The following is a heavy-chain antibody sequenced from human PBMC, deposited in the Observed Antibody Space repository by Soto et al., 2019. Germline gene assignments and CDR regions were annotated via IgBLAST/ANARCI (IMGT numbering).Heavy chain of an antibody. D-gene: IGHD3-10*01. V-gene: IGHV3-48*01. Sequence: EVQLVESGGGLVQPGGSLRLSCAASGFTFSSYSMNWVRQAPGKGLEWVSYISSSSSTIYYADSVKGRFTISRDNAKNSLYLPMNSLRAEDTDVYYGARETYYYGTGSYGFWGQGTVVTVSS. CDR1: GFTFSSYS. J-gene: IGHJ4*02. CDR3: ARETYYYGTGSYGF. CDR2: ISSSSSTI.